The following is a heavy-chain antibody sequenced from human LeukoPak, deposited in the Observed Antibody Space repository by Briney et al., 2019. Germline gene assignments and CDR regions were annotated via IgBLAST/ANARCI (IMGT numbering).Heavy chain of an antibody. V-gene: IGHV1-69*13. CDR1: GGTFSSYA. J-gene: IGHJ6*03. CDR3: ARGKGGGDYHYYYYMDV. D-gene: IGHD2-21*02. CDR2: IIPIFGTA. Sequence: SVKVSCKASGGTFSSYAISWVRQAPGQGLEWMGGIIPIFGTANYAQKFQGRVTITADESTSTAYMELSSLRSEDTAVYYCARGKGGGDYHYYYYMDVWGKGTTVTISS.